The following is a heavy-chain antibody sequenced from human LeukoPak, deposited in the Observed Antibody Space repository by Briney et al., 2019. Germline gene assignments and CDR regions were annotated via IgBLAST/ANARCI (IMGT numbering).Heavy chain of an antibody. Sequence: PSETLSLTCAVSGGSLRGHYWTWIRQPPGKGLEYIGEINHSGSTNYNPSLKSRVTISVDTSKNQFSLKLSSVTAADTAVYYCASLGVLDTAMVQDYYYGMDVWGQGTTVTASS. J-gene: IGHJ6*02. CDR2: INHSGST. D-gene: IGHD5-18*01. CDR1: GGSLRGHY. CDR3: ASLGVLDTAMVQDYYYGMDV. V-gene: IGHV4-34*01.